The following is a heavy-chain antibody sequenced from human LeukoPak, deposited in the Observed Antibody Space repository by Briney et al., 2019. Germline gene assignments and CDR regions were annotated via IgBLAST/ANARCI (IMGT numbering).Heavy chain of an antibody. Sequence: SDTVSLMRPVAGDSISSRNYYWAWIRQPPGKGLEGIGGFYYREIAFYTPFPKSRFTISLHMSKNLFSLKLTSVTAADTAVYYCAREIRTRFGEHTPWGQGIPV. D-gene: IGHD3-10*01. V-gene: IGHV4-39*02. CDR2: FYYREIA. CDR3: AREIRTRFGEHTP. J-gene: IGHJ5*02. CDR1: GDSISSRNYY.